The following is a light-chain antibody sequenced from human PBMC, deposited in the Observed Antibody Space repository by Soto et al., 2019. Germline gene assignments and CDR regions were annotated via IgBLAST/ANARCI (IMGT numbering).Light chain of an antibody. J-gene: IGKJ4*01. CDR3: QQSYSTPLT. Sequence: DIQMTQSPSSLSASVGDRVTITCRASQSISSYLNWYQQKPGKAPKLLIYAASSLQSGVPSRFSGSGSWTDFTLTISSLQPEDFATYYWQQSYSTPLTVGGGTKVEIK. V-gene: IGKV1-39*01. CDR2: AAS. CDR1: QSISSY.